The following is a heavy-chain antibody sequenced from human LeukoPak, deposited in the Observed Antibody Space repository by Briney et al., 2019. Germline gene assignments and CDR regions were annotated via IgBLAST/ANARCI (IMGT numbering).Heavy chain of an antibody. V-gene: IGHV4-59*10. Sequence: PSETLSLTCDVYGDSMSRYYWSWIRQPAGKPLEWIGRIFTSGATNYNPSLNSRVIMSVDTSKNQFSLRLRSLTAADTAGYYCARSYDTSGYSVGFDFWGQGALVTVSS. CDR1: GDSMSRYY. D-gene: IGHD3-22*01. CDR2: IFTSGAT. CDR3: ARSYDTSGYSVGFDF. J-gene: IGHJ4*02.